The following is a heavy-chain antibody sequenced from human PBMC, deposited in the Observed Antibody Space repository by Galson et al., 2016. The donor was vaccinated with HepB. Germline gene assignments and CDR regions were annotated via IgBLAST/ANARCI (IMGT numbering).Heavy chain of an antibody. CDR2: LNQDGSDT. Sequence: SLRLSCAASGFSFSSFWMYWVRQAPGKGLVWVASLNQDGSDTYYVASVRGRFTISRDNAKSSVYLQMDSLRVEDTAVYYCARDAGYKTFDYWGQGTLVTVSS. D-gene: IGHD5-12*01. V-gene: IGHV3-7*01. CDR3: ARDAGYKTFDY. CDR1: GFSFSSFW. J-gene: IGHJ4*02.